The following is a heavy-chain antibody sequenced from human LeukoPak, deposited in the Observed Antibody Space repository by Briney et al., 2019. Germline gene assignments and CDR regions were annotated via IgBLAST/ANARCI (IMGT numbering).Heavy chain of an antibody. D-gene: IGHD3-22*01. CDR2: ISSSGTTI. J-gene: IGHJ3*02. Sequence: GGSLRLSCAASGFTFSNYWMSWVRQAPGKGLEWVSYISSSGTTIYYADSVKGRFTISRDNAKSSLYLQMNSLRAEDTAVYYCARNMGYYYDSSGYYLDAFDIWGQGTMVTVSS. CDR3: ARNMGYYYDSSGYYLDAFDI. CDR1: GFTFSNYW. V-gene: IGHV3-48*04.